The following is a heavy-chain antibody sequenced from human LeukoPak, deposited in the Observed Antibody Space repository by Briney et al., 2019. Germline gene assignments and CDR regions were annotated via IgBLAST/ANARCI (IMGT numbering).Heavy chain of an antibody. Sequence: GGSLGLSCAASGFPFSSNYMSGVRQAPGKGLEWVSVIYSGGSTYYADSVKGRFTISRDNSKNTLYLQMNSLKAEDTAVYYCARGGDTWGQGTLVTVSS. D-gene: IGHD3-16*01. V-gene: IGHV3-66*02. J-gene: IGHJ5*02. CDR3: ARGGDT. CDR1: GFPFSSNY. CDR2: IYSGGST.